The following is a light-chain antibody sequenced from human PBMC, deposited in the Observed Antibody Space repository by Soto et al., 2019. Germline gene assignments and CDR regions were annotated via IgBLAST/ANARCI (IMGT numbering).Light chain of an antibody. J-gene: IGKJ4*01. Sequence: VLTQSPATLSLSPGERGTLSCRASDSINNRLAWYQQKPGQAPRLLIYDVSNSATGTPARFSGSGSGTDFTLTISSLEPEDSAVYYCQQRDYWLTFGGGTKLEI. CDR2: DVS. CDR1: DSINNR. CDR3: QQRDYWLT. V-gene: IGKV3-11*01.